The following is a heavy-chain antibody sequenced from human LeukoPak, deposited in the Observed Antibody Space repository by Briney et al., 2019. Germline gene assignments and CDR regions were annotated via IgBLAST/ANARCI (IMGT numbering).Heavy chain of an antibody. J-gene: IGHJ6*02. V-gene: IGHV4-30-4*01. CDR1: GGSFNSYF. CDR3: ARVRLNCSSTSCYAKYYYGMDV. D-gene: IGHD2-2*01. Sequence: KPSETLSLTCAVYGGSFNSYFWSWIRQRPGKGLEWIGYIYYSGSTCYNPSLKSRVTISVDTSKNQFSLKLSSVTAADTAVYYCARVRLNCSSTSCYAKYYYGMDVWGQGTTVTVSS. CDR2: IYYSGST.